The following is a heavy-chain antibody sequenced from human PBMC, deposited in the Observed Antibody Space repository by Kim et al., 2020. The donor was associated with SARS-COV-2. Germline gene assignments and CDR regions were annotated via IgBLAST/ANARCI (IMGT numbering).Heavy chain of an antibody. CDR3: VGEPPGAADGFDS. CDR2: INLSAGRT. D-gene: IGHD6-13*01. Sequence: ASVKVSCKASGYTFTSYYMHWVRQAPGQGLEWMGMINLSAGRTNYAQNFQGRVTMTRDTSTSTVYMELSSLRSEDTAVYYCVGEPPGAADGFDSWGQGTLVTVSS. J-gene: IGHJ4*02. V-gene: IGHV1-46*01. CDR1: GYTFTSYY.